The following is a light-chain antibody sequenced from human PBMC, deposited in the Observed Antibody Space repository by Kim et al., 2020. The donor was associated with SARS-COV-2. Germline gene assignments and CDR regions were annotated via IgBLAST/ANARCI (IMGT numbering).Light chain of an antibody. J-gene: IGLJ2*01. V-gene: IGLV2-11*01. CDR3: CSYAGRYTLL. Sequence: QSALTQPRSVSGSPGQSVTTSCTGTSSDVGAYNYVSWYQQHPGKAPKLLIYDVSKRPSGVPDRFSGSKSGNTASLTISGLQAEDEADYYCCSYAGRYTLLFGGGTQLTVL. CDR2: DVS. CDR1: SSDVGAYNY.